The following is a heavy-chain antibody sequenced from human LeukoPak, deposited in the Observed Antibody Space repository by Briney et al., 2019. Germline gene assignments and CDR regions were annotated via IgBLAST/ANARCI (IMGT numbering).Heavy chain of an antibody. V-gene: IGHV4-59*01. CDR1: GGSISSYY. CDR3: AREWGSSPVIDY. CDR2: IYYSGST. Sequence: SETLSLTCTVSGGSISSYYWSWIRQPPGKGLEWIGYIYYSGSTNYNPSLKSRVTISVDTSKNQFSLKLSSVTAADTAVYYCAREWGSSPVIDYWGQGTLVTVSS. D-gene: IGHD6-6*01. J-gene: IGHJ4*02.